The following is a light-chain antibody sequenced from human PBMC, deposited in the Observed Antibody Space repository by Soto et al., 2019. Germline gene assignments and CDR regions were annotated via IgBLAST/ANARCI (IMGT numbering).Light chain of an antibody. Sequence: EIVLTQSPATLSLSPGERATLSCRASQSVSSYLAWYQQKPGQAPRLLIYDASNRATGIPAKFSGSGSGTDFTLTISSLEPEDFAVYYCQQRSNGFTFGHGTQVDIK. V-gene: IGKV3-11*01. CDR2: DAS. J-gene: IGKJ3*01. CDR1: QSVSSY. CDR3: QQRSNGFT.